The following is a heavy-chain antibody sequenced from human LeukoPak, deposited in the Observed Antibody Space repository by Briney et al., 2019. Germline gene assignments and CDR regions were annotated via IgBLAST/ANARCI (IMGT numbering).Heavy chain of an antibody. D-gene: IGHD3-3*01. CDR2: IYYGGST. V-gene: IGHV4-39*01. Sequence: PSETLSLTCGVSGGSISTSGYYRGWVRQPPGKWLEWIGSIYYGGSTNYNPSLKSRVTISVDTSKIQFSLKLSSVTAADTAVYFCARLGDVLRFFSPFRCFDYWGQGALVTVSS. CDR3: ARLGDVLRFFSPFRCFDY. J-gene: IGHJ4*02. CDR1: GGSISTSGYY.